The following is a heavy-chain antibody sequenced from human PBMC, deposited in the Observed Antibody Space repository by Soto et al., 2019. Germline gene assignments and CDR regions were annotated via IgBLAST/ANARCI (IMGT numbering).Heavy chain of an antibody. CDR3: AKGQAAADWAWFDP. D-gene: IGHD6-13*01. J-gene: IGHJ5*02. CDR2: ISGSGGST. CDR1: GFTFSSYA. Sequence: GESLKISCAASGFTFSSYAMSWVRQAPWKGLEWVSAISGSGGSTYYADSVKGRFTISRDNSKNTLYLQMNSLRAEDTAVYYCAKGQAAADWAWFDPWGQGTLVTVSS. V-gene: IGHV3-23*01.